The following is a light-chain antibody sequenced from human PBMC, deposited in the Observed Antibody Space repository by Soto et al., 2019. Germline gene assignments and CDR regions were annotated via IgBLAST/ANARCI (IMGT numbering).Light chain of an antibody. V-gene: IGKV1-5*01. CDR3: QHYSSNSGT. Sequence: DIQMTQSPSTLSASVGDRVTITCRPSQRISGFFAWYQQKPGKAPQLLISDASSLESGVPSRFSGGGSGTAFTLTISSLQPEDFATYYCQHYSSNSGTFGPGTKVDIK. CDR1: QRISGF. J-gene: IGKJ1*01. CDR2: DAS.